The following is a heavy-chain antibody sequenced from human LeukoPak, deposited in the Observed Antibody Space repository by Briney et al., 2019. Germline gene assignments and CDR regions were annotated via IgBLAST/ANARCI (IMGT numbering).Heavy chain of an antibody. J-gene: IGHJ6*02. D-gene: IGHD6-13*01. Sequence: ALVKVSCKASGGTFSSYAISWGRQAPGQGLEWMGRIIPILGIANYAQKFQGRVTITADKSTSTAYMELSSLRSEDTAVYYCARSVHSRSWSGRSYYYGMDVWGQGTTVTVSS. V-gene: IGHV1-69*04. CDR3: ARSVHSRSWSGRSYYYGMDV. CDR2: IIPILGIA. CDR1: GGTFSSYA.